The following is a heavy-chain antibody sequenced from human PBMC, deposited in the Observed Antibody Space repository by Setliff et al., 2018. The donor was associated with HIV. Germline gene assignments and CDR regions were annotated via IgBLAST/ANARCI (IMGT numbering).Heavy chain of an antibody. CDR1: GVSISSSSYF. D-gene: IGHD3-9*01. Sequence: SETLSLTCAVSGVSISSSSYFWGWIRRPPGTGLDWIGSIYFSGSTYYNPSLESRVTISMDTSKNQFSLKLTSVTAADTAVYYCARHPRHYNILTGYRYYMDFWGKGTTVTVSS. CDR3: ARHPRHYNILTGYRYYMDF. CDR2: IYFSGST. J-gene: IGHJ6*03. V-gene: IGHV4-39*01.